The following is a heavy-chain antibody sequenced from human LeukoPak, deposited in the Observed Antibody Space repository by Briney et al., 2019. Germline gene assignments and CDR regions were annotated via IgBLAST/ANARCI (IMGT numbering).Heavy chain of an antibody. CDR1: GGSISSYY. CDR3: ARLDTTDAFDI. J-gene: IGHJ3*02. V-gene: IGHV4-59*08. Sequence: TSETLSLTCTVSGGSISSYYWSWIRQPPGKGLEWIGYIYYSGSTNYNPSLKSRVTISVDTSENQFSLKLSSVTAADTAVYYCARLDTTDAFDIWGQGTMVTVSS. CDR2: IYYSGST. D-gene: IGHD1-14*01.